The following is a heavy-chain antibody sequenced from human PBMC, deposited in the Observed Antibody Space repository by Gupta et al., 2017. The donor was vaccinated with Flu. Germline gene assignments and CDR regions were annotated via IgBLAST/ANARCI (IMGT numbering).Heavy chain of an antibody. Sequence: EVQLVESGGGLVQPGRSLILSCTASGFTFGDYAMSWFRQAPGRGLEWVGFIRSKIYGGTTEYAASVKSRFTISRDDSKTTAYLQMNSLKSEDTAVYYCAKYGGSPTTWGQGTLVTVSS. CDR3: AKYGGSPTT. J-gene: IGHJ5*02. V-gene: IGHV3-49*03. CDR1: GFTFGDYA. CDR2: IRSKIYGGTT. D-gene: IGHD1-26*01.